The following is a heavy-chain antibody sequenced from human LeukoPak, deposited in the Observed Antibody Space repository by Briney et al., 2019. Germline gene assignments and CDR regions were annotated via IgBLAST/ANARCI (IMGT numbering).Heavy chain of an antibody. CDR1: GGSISSGGYY. CDR2: IYHSGST. J-gene: IGHJ6*04. Sequence: SQTLSLTCTVSGGSISSGGYYWSWIRQPPGKGLEWIGYIYHSGSTYYNPSLKSRVTVSVDRSKNQFSLKLSSVTAAGTAVYYCARQLGGLPDVWGKGTTVTVSS. D-gene: IGHD2-15*01. V-gene: IGHV4-30-2*01. CDR3: ARQLGGLPDV.